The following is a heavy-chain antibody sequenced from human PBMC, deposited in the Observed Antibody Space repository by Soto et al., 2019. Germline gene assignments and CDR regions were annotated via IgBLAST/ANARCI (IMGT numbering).Heavy chain of an antibody. V-gene: IGHV4-31*03. CDR2: IYYSGST. CDR1: GGSISSGGYY. D-gene: IGHD3-10*01. CDR3: ASAKHSDGHSFVYYYGSGSYSYFDY. Sequence: PSETLSLTCTVSGGSISSGGYYWSWIRQHPGKGLEWIGYIYYSGSTYYNPSLKSRVTISVDTSKNQLSLKLSSVTAADTAVYYCASAKHSDGHSFVYYYGSGSYSYFDYWGQGTLVTVSS. J-gene: IGHJ4*02.